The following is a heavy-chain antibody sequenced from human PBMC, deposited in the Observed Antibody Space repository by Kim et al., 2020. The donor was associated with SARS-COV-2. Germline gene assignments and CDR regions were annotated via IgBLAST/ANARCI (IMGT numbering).Heavy chain of an antibody. V-gene: IGHV3-7*01. CDR3: ARDLMSATARGWFDP. D-gene: IGHD2-21*01. J-gene: IGHJ5*02. CDR2: IKEDGSET. Sequence: NIKEDGSETYYVDSVKGRFTISRDNTKNSLYLQMNSLRAEDSAVYYCARDLMSATARGWFDPWG.